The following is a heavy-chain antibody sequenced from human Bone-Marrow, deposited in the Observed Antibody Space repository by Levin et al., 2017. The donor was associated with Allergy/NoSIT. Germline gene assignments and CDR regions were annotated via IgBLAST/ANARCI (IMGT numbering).Heavy chain of an antibody. V-gene: IGHV3-53*01. CDR1: GFTISSNY. D-gene: IGHD5-18*01. J-gene: IGHJ4*02. CDR3: VRGYKYGLADF. Sequence: GGSLRLSCAVSGFTISSNYMSWVRQAPGKGLEWVSIISSSGKTDDADPVKGRFTVSRDSFINTLYLQMTSLRAEDTAMYYCVRGYKYGLADFWGQGTPVTVSS. CDR2: ISSSGKT.